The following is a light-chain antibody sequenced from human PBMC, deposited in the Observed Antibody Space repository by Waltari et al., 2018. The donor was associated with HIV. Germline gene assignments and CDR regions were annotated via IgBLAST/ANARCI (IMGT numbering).Light chain of an antibody. CDR2: MSS. CDR3: MQALHTPIT. J-gene: IGKJ5*01. Sequence: DVLLTQSPASLAATPGESAAIYCKSNQTLPHKNGKNYLDWYVKKSGQTPQLLMYMSSNLAAGVPVRFSGSGSGTDFTLKISRVEAEDVGLYYCMQALHTPITFGKGTRLEI. V-gene: IGKV2-28*01. CDR1: QTLPHKNGKNY.